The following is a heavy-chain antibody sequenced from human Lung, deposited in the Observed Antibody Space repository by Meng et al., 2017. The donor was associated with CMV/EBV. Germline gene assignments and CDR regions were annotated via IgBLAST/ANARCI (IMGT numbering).Heavy chain of an antibody. CDR1: FSSYW. Sequence: FSSYWMHWVRQAPGKGLVWVSRINSDGSSTSYADSVKGRFTIPRDNAKNTLYLQMNSLRAEDTAVYYCARALSRYCSSTSCYGTCGYWGQGTLVTVSS. J-gene: IGHJ4*02. V-gene: IGHV3-74*01. D-gene: IGHD2-2*01. CDR2: INSDGSST. CDR3: ARALSRYCSSTSCYGTCGY.